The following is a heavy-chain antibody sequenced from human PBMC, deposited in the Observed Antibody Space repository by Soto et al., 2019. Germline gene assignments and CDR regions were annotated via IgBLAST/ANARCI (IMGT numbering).Heavy chain of an antibody. V-gene: IGHV4-61*01. Sequence: SETLSLTCTVSGGSVSSGSYYWSWIRPPPGKGLEWIGYIYYSGSTNYNPSLKSRVTISVDTSKNQFSLKLSSVTAADTAVYYCARSRGRSGLVFYYYYGMDVWGQGTTVTVSS. D-gene: IGHD3-10*01. J-gene: IGHJ6*02. CDR2: IYYSGST. CDR3: ARSRGRSGLVFYYYYGMDV. CDR1: GGSVSSGSYY.